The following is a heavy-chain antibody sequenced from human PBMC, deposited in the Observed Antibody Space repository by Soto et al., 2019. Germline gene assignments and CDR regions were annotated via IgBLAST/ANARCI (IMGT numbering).Heavy chain of an antibody. CDR3: ASGPMVRGVIRWFDP. V-gene: IGHV4-30-2*01. Sequence: LSLTCAVSGGSISSGGYSWSWIRQPPGKGLEWIGYIYHSGSTYYNPSLKSRVTISVDRSKNQFSLKLSSVTAADTAVYYCASGPMVRGVIRWFDPWGQGTLVTVSS. CDR2: IYHSGST. J-gene: IGHJ5*02. CDR1: GGSISSGGYS. D-gene: IGHD3-10*01.